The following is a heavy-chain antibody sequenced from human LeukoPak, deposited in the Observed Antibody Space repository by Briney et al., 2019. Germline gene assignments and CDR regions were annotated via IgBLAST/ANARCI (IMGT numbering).Heavy chain of an antibody. CDR2: ISWNSGSI. Sequence: GGSLRLSCAASGFTFDDYAMHWVRQAPGKGLEWVSGISWNSGSIGYADSVKGRFTISRDNAKNSLYLQMNSLRAEDTALYYCASQGPIDAFVIWGQGTMVTVSS. CDR1: GFTFDDYA. CDR3: ASQGPIDAFVI. J-gene: IGHJ3*02. V-gene: IGHV3-9*01.